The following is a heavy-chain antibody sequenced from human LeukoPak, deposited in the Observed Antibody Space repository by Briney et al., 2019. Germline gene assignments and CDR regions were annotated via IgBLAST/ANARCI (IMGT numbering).Heavy chain of an antibody. CDR3: ARGGSGYDSFYYYGMDV. J-gene: IGHJ6*02. CDR1: GGSISGYY. V-gene: IGHV4-59*01. D-gene: IGHD5-12*01. Sequence: SGTLSLTCTVSGGSISGYYWSWIRQPPGKGLEWIGYIYDSGSTNYNPSLKSRVTISVDTSKNQFSLKLSSVTAADTAVYYCARGGSGYDSFYYYGMDVWGQGTTVTVSS. CDR2: IYDSGST.